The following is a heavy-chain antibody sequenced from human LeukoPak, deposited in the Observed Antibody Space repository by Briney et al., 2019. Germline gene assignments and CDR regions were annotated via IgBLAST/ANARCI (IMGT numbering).Heavy chain of an antibody. J-gene: IGHJ4*02. CDR1: GFTFNHYG. CDR2: IWYDGTNK. D-gene: IGHD6-13*01. Sequence: GRSLRLTCTASGFTFNHYGMHWVRQAPGKRLEWVAGIWYDGTNKYYADSVKGRVTISRDNSRNTLYLQMNSLRVEDTAMYSCARDPAGNRGNFDYWGQGTLVTVSS. V-gene: IGHV3-33*01. CDR3: ARDPAGNRGNFDY.